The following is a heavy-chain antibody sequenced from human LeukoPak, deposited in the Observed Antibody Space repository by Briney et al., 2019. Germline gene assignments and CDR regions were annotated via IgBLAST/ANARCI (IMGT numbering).Heavy chain of an antibody. Sequence: SETLSLTCTVSGGSISSYYWSWIRQPPGKGLEWIGYIYYSGSTNYNPSLKSRVTISVDTSKNQFSLKLSSVTAADTAVYYCAREEHALRYFDWLVWFDPWGQGTLVTVSS. CDR3: AREEHALRYFDWLVWFDP. V-gene: IGHV4-59*01. CDR1: GGSISSYY. J-gene: IGHJ5*02. CDR2: IYYSGST. D-gene: IGHD3-9*01.